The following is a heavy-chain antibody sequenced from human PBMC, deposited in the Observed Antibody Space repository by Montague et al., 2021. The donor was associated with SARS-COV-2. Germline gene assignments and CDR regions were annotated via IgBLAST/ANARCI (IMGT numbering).Heavy chain of an antibody. Sequence: PALVKPTQTLTLTCTFSGSSLSTSEVGVGRIRQPPGKAPEFLALIYGDDDNRYKPSLKSRLTITKVTSKDQVVLTMTNVDPVDTATYYCAHFGILRYFDPWGQGTLVTVSS. D-gene: IGHD3-9*01. J-gene: IGHJ5*02. CDR2: IYGDDDN. CDR3: AHFGILRYFDP. CDR1: GSSLSTSEVG. V-gene: IGHV2-5*02.